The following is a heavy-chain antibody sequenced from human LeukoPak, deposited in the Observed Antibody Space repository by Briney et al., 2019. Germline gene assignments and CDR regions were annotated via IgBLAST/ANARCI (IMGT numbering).Heavy chain of an antibody. J-gene: IGHJ4*02. CDR2: IYYSGRT. V-gene: IGHV4-30-4*01. Sequence: SETLSLTCTVSGGSISSGDYYWSWLRQPPGKGLEWIGYIYYSGRTYYNPSLKSRITISVDTSKNQFSLKLSSVTAADTAVYYCARVDYGDFVFDYWGQGTLVTVSS. D-gene: IGHD4-17*01. CDR3: ARVDYGDFVFDY. CDR1: GGSISSGDYY.